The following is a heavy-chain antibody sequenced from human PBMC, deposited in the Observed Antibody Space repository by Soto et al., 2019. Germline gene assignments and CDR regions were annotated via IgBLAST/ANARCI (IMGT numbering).Heavy chain of an antibody. J-gene: IGHJ4*01. CDR2: ISHNDEPKI. Sequence: QVQLVESGGGVVQPGSSLRLSCAASGFSFKNYAFHWVRQAPGKGLEWVALISHNDEPKIFYADSVQGRFTFSRDNFKNTVSLQMNSLRDEDTAVYHCARGVRAETYYNAFDYWGQGTQVTVSS. CDR3: ARGVRAETYYNAFDY. D-gene: IGHD3-10*01. CDR1: GFSFKNYA. V-gene: IGHV3-30-3*01.